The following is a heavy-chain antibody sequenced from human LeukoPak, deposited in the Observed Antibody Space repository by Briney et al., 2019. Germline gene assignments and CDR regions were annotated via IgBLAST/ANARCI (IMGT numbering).Heavy chain of an antibody. CDR1: GGSISSYY. CDR3: ARDLDIVVVPAAIPDYYYYMDV. V-gene: IGHV4-4*07. CDR2: IYTSGST. Sequence: PSETLSLTCTVSGGSISSYYWSWIRQPAGKGLEWIGRIYTSGSTNYNPSLKSRVTMSVDTSKNQFSLKLSSVTAADTAVYDCARDLDIVVVPAAIPDYYYYMDVSGKGTTVTVSS. J-gene: IGHJ6*03. D-gene: IGHD2-2*02.